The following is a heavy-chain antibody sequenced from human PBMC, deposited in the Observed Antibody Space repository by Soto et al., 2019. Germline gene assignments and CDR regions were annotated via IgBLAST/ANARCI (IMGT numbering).Heavy chain of an antibody. CDR1: GFTFTNAW. CDR3: TTGHPIYHVAARLDD. CDR2: IKSKTDGGTT. D-gene: IGHD3-16*02. J-gene: IGHJ4*02. Sequence: EVQLVESGGGLVKPGGSLRLSCAASGFTFTNAWITWVRQAPGKGLEWVGRIKSKTDGGTTDYAAPVKGRFTISRDDSNRPLFSQMNSLKTEDTAGDYCTTGHPIYHVAARLDDWGQGTLVTLSS. V-gene: IGHV3-15*01.